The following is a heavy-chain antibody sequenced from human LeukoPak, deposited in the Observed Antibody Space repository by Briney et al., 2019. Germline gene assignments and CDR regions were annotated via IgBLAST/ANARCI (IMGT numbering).Heavy chain of an antibody. CDR2: INPSGGST. Sequence: ASVKVSCKASGYTFTIYNMHWVRQAPGQGLERMGTINPSGGSTSYAQKFQGRVTMTRDTSSSTVYMELRSLRSDDTAVYYCARVVSSSGYYTLYYFDYWGQGTLVTVSS. D-gene: IGHD3-22*01. CDR1: GYTFTIYN. V-gene: IGHV1-46*01. CDR3: ARVVSSSGYYTLYYFDY. J-gene: IGHJ4*02.